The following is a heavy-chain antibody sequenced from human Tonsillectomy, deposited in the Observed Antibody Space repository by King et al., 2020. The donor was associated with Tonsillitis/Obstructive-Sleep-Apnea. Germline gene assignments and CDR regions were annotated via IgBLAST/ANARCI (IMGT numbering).Heavy chain of an antibody. CDR1: GGSFSGYY. J-gene: IGHJ4*02. V-gene: IGHV4-34*01. Sequence: VQLQQWGAGLLKSSETLSLTCAVYGGSFSGYYWSWIRQPPGKGLEWIGEINHSGRTNYNPSLKSRVTVSVDTSKIQFSLKLSSVTAADTAVYYCARGMGKGPFDYWGQGTLVTVSS. CDR3: ARGMGKGPFDY. D-gene: IGHD7-27*01. CDR2: INHSGRT.